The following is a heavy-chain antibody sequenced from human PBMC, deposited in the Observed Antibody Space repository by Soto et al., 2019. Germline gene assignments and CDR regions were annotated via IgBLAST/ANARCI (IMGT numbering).Heavy chain of an antibody. CDR3: ARGGYSSSWYWFDP. CDR2: IYYSGST. Sequence: PSETLSLTCTVSGGSISSGGYYWSWIRQHPGKGLEWIGYIYYSGSTYYNPSLKSRVTISVDTSKNQFSLKLGSVTAADTAVYYCARGGYSSSWYWFDPWGQGTLVTVSS. V-gene: IGHV4-31*03. J-gene: IGHJ5*02. D-gene: IGHD6-13*01. CDR1: GGSISSGGYY.